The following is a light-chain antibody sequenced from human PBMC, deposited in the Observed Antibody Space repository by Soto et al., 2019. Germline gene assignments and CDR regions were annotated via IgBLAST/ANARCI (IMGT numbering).Light chain of an antibody. CDR2: EGT. V-gene: IGLV2-23*01. Sequence: QSALTQPASVSGSPGQSIIISSTGTSSDVGSYDLVSWYRQRPGKSPKLMIDEGTKRPSGVSNRYSASKSGNTASLTISGLQAEDEADYFCCSYAGRNTSVVFGGGTKLTVL. CDR1: SSDVGSYDL. CDR3: CSYAGRNTSVV. J-gene: IGLJ2*01.